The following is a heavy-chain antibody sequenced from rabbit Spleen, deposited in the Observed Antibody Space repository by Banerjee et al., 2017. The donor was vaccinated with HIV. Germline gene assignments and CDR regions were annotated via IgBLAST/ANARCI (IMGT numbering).Heavy chain of an antibody. J-gene: IGHJ6*01. CDR3: ARDTGSSFSSYGMDL. Sequence: QEQLVESGGGLVKPGASLTLTCKASGFSLNSGYDMCWVRQAPGKGLEWIACMYAGSSGSTYSATWAKGRFTCSKTSSTTVTLQMTSLTVADTATYFCARDTGSSFSSYGMDLWGPGTLVTVS. CDR2: MYAGSSGST. CDR1: GFSLNSGYD. V-gene: IGHV1S45*01. D-gene: IGHD8-1*01.